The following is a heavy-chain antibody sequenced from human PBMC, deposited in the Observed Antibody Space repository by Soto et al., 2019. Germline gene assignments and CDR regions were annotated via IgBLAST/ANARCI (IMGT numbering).Heavy chain of an antibody. Sequence: PGGSLRLSCAASGFTFSSFEMNWVRQAPGKGLECIAYISSGGATIYYADSVKGRFTISRDNAKNSLYLQMDSLRAEDTAIYYCESRENNYESSGQYNIWGQGTMVTV. D-gene: IGHD3-22*01. CDR3: ESRENNYESSGQYNI. V-gene: IGHV3-48*03. CDR2: ISSGGATI. CDR1: GFTFSSFE. J-gene: IGHJ3*02.